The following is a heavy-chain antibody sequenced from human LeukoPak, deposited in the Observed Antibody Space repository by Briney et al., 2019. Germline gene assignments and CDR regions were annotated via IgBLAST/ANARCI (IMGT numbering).Heavy chain of an antibody. Sequence: PSETLSLTCTVSGASVSSGSYHWNWIRQPPGKGLEWIGNIYYSGSANYNPSLKSRVTISVDTSKNQFSLKLSSVTAADTAVYYCGRESRYSSGYYSFDYWGQGTLVTVSS. J-gene: IGHJ4*02. D-gene: IGHD6-19*01. CDR2: IYYSGSA. CDR1: GASVSSGSYH. CDR3: GRESRYSSGYYSFDY. V-gene: IGHV4-61*01.